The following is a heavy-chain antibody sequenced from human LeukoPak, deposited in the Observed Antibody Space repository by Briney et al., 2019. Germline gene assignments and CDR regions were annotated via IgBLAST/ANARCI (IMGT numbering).Heavy chain of an antibody. V-gene: IGHV1-2*02. CDR3: ARDLKLWFGECRDWWFDP. D-gene: IGHD3-10*01. CDR1: GYTFTGYY. CDR2: INPNSGGT. J-gene: IGHJ5*02. Sequence: ASVKVSCKASGYTFTGYYMHWVRQAPGQGLEWMGWINPNSGGTNYAQKFQGRVTMTRDTSISTAYMELCRLRSDDTAVYYCARDLKLWFGECRDWWFDPWGQGTLVTVSS.